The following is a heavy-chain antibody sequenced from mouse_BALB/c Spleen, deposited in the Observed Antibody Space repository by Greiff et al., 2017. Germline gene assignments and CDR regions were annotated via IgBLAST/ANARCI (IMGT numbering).Heavy chain of an antibody. CDR1: GFSLTSYG. V-gene: IGHV2-2*02. J-gene: IGHJ3*01. Sequence: VHLVESGPGLVQPSQSLSITCTVSGFSLTSYGVHWVRQSPGKGLEWLGVIWSGGSTDYNAAFISRLSISKDNSKSQVFFKMNSLQANDTAIYYCARKGGDWFAYWGQGTLVTVSA. CDR2: IWSGGST. CDR3: ARKGGDWFAY.